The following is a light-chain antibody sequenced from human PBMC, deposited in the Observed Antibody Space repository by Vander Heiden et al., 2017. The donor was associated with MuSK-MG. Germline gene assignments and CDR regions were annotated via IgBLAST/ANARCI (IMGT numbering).Light chain of an antibody. V-gene: IGLV1-47*01. CDR1: SSNIGSNY. J-gene: IGLJ2*01. CDR3: AAWDDSRSGVV. CDR2: RNN. Sequence: QSVLTQPPSASGPPGQRVTISCSGSSSNIGSNYVYWYQQLPGTAPKLLIYRNNQRPSGVPDRFSGSKSGTSASLAISGLRSEDEADYYCAAWDDSRSGVVFGGGTKLTVL.